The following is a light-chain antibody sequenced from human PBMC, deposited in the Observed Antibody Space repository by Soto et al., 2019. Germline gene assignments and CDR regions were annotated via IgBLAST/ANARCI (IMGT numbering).Light chain of an antibody. Sequence: EIVMTQCPATLSVSPGERATLSCRASQSVSSNLAWYQQKPGQAPRLLIYGASIRATGIPARFSGSGSGTEFTLTISSLQSEDFAVYYCQQYNNRPLFGQGTRLEIK. CDR2: GAS. V-gene: IGKV3D-15*01. J-gene: IGKJ5*01. CDR3: QQYNNRPL. CDR1: QSVSSN.